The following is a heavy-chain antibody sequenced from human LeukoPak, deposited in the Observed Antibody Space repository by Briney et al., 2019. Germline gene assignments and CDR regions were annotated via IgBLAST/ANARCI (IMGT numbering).Heavy chain of an antibody. CDR3: ARALCSGGSCYIDY. CDR2: INPNSGGT. J-gene: IGHJ4*02. Sequence: ASVKVSCKPSGYTFTGNYIHWVRQAPGQGLEWVGRINPNSGGTDCAQKFQGRVTMTRDTSISTAYMELSRLRSDDTAVYYCARALCSGGSCYIDYWGQGTLVTVSS. CDR1: GYTFTGNY. D-gene: IGHD2-15*01. V-gene: IGHV1-2*06.